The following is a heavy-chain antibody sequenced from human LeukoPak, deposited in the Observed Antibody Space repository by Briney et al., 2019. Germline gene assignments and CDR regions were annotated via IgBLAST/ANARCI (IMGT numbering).Heavy chain of an antibody. CDR1: GGSISSGGYY. CDR3: ARAVSSSSHHDAFDI. J-gene: IGHJ3*02. V-gene: IGHV4-31*03. Sequence: PSQTLSLTCTVSGGSISSGGYYWSWIRQHPGKGLEWIGYIYYSGSTYYNPSLKSRVTISVDTSKNRFSLKLSSVTAADTAVYYCARAVSSSSHHDAFDIRGQGTMVTVSS. CDR2: IYYSGST. D-gene: IGHD6-13*01.